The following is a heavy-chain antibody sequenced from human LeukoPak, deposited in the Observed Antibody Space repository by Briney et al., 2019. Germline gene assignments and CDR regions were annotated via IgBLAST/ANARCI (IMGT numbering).Heavy chain of an antibody. D-gene: IGHD4-17*01. Sequence: PSETLSLTCTVSGGSISSYYWSWIRQPPGKGLEWIGYIYYSGSTNYNPSLKSRVTISVDTSKNQFSLKLSSVTAADTAVYYCARDGRWDYGDSLQGYWGQGTLVTVSS. CDR2: IYYSGST. CDR1: GGSISSYY. J-gene: IGHJ4*02. V-gene: IGHV4-59*01. CDR3: ARDGRWDYGDSLQGY.